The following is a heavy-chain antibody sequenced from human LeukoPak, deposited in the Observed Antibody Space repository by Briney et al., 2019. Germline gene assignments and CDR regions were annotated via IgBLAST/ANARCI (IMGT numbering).Heavy chain of an antibody. CDR1: GFTFINSA. CDR2: ITGSGGKT. D-gene: IGHD6-19*01. CDR3: AKGGSVAGRFDP. J-gene: IGHJ5*02. Sequence: GGSLRLSCEASGFTFINSAMSWVRQAPGKWLEWVSGITGSGGKTYYADSVKGQFTISRDDSKNTLYLQMNNLRVEDTALYYCAKGGSVAGRFDPWGQGTLVTVSS. V-gene: IGHV3-23*01.